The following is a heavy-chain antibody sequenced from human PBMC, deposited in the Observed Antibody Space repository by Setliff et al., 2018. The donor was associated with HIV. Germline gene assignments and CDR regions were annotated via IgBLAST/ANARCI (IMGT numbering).Heavy chain of an antibody. CDR2: ISSYNDNT. D-gene: IGHD2-2*02. CDR1: GYSFTNYG. Sequence: ASVKVSCKASGYSFTNYGISWVRQAPGQGLEWMGWISSYNDNTNYALNLQGRVTMTTDTSTSTAYMELSSLTSEDTAVYFCARSRYQLLYDMDVWGKGTTVTVSS. CDR3: ARSRYQLLYDMDV. J-gene: IGHJ6*03. V-gene: IGHV1-18*01.